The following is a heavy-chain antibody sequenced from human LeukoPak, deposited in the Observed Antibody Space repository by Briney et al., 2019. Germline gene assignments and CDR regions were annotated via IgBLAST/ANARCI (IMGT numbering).Heavy chain of an antibody. V-gene: IGHV3-23*01. Sequence: GGSLRLSCVASGFSFSYHGMNWVRLAPGKGLEWVSGVSPPGGGTYYADSVKGRFTISRDNSKNTLYLQMNSLRAEDTAVYYCARVVPPTDYGSGSYFWDPYYFDYWGQGTLVTVSS. D-gene: IGHD3-10*01. CDR2: VSPPGGGT. J-gene: IGHJ4*02. CDR3: ARVVPPTDYGSGSYFWDPYYFDY. CDR1: GFSFSYHG.